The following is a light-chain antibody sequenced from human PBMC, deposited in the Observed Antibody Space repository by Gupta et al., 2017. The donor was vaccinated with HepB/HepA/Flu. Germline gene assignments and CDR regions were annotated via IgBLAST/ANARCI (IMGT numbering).Light chain of an antibody. V-gene: IGKV1-39*01. J-gene: IGKJ2*01. Sequence: DIQMTQSPSSLSASVGDRVTITCRASQSIFNFLNWYQQKPGKAPKLLIYEASRAKGRVRSRFSGTGSGTDFTLSIMKRQSEDIATYCCQDSHSSPFMFGPGTKVEI. CDR1: QSIFNF. CDR3: QDSHSSPFM. CDR2: EAS.